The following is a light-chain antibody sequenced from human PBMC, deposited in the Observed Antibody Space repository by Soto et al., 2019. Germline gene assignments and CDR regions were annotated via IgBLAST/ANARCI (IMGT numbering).Light chain of an antibody. CDR2: KVS. Sequence: DVVMTQSPLSLPVTLGQPASISCRSSQSLAYGDGNTYLTWFQQRPGQSPRRLIYKVSNRDSGVPDRFSGSGSGTDFTLKISRVEAEDVGVYYCMQGTYWPYTFGQGTRLEIK. J-gene: IGKJ5*01. CDR1: QSLAYGDGNTY. CDR3: MQGTYWPYT. V-gene: IGKV2-30*01.